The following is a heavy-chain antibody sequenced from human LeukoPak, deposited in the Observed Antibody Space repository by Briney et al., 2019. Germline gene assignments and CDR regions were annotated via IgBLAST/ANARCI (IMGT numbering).Heavy chain of an antibody. CDR1: GGSISSGGYS. V-gene: IGHV4-30-2*01. D-gene: IGHD4-17*01. J-gene: IGHJ4*02. CDR3: ARASYGDYVSFDY. Sequence: PSQTLSLTCAVSGGSISSGGYSWSWIRQPPGKGLEWIGYIYHSGSTYYNPSLKSRVTISVGRSKNQFSLKLSSVTAADTAVYYCARASYGDYVSFDYWGQGTLVTVSS. CDR2: IYHSGST.